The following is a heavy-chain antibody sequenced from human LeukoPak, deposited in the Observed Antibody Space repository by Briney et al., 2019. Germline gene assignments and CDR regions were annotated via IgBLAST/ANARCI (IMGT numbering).Heavy chain of an antibody. J-gene: IGHJ2*01. CDR1: GFILSSYE. CDR2: ISSSSRTK. Sequence: GGSLRLSCAASGFILSSYEMNWVRRAPGKGLEWVSYISSSSRTKYYADSVKGRFTISRDNAKNSLYLQMSSLRAEDTAVYYCARRGDYGDSYWYFDLWGRGTLVTVSS. V-gene: IGHV3-48*03. D-gene: IGHD4-17*01. CDR3: ARRGDYGDSYWYFDL.